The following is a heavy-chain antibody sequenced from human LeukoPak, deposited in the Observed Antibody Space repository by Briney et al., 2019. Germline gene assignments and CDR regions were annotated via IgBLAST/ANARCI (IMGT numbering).Heavy chain of an antibody. J-gene: IGHJ4*02. D-gene: IGHD1-1*01. CDR1: GFTFTSIA. Sequence: GGSLRLSCAASGFTFTSIAMTWVRQAPGKGLEWVSTIRGTGDSAHYADSVKGRFIISRDKSKNMLYLQMNGLRAEDTAIYYCAKGQELDDGVFDSWGQGTLVTVSS. CDR2: IRGTGDSA. CDR3: AKGQELDDGVFDS. V-gene: IGHV3-23*01.